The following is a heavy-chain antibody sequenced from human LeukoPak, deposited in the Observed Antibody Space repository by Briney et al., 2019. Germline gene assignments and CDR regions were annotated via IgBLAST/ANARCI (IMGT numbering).Heavy chain of an antibody. V-gene: IGHV3-7*01. D-gene: IGHD5-12*01. J-gene: IGHJ5*02. CDR3: ARMYSGYDLGFDP. CDR2: IKQDGSEK. Sequence: PGGSLTLSCAASGFIFSNYWMSWVRQAPGKGLEWVANIKQDGSEKYYVDSVKGRFTISRDNAKNSLYLQMNSLRAEDTAVYYCARMYSGYDLGFDPWGQGTLVTVSS. CDR1: GFIFSNYW.